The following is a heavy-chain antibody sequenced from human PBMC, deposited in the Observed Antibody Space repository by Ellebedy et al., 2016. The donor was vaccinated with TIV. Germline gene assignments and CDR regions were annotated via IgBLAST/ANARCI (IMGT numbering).Heavy chain of an antibody. D-gene: IGHD1-1*01. CDR1: SGSISGYY. CDR3: ARWNEGFDY. J-gene: IGHJ4*02. CDR2: IYYSGHT. V-gene: IGHV4-59*08. Sequence: MPSETLSLTCTVSSGSISGYYWNWIRQPPGKGLEWIGYIYYSGHTDYNRSLKSRVTMSVDTSKNQLSLKLSSVTAAGTVVYFCARWNEGFDYWGQGTLVTVSS.